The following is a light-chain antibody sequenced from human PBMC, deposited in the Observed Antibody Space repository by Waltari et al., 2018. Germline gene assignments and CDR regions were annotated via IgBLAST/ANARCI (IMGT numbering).Light chain of an antibody. CDR3: QSYDRSLSGSV. Sequence: QSVLTQPPSVSWAPGQRATISCTGSSPNIGAGSDAHWNQHLPGTGPKLTICGDNNRPSGVPDRSSGSKSGTSASLAITGLQAEDEADYYCQSYDRSLSGSVFGGGTKLTVL. CDR2: GDN. V-gene: IGLV1-40*01. CDR1: SPNIGAGSD. J-gene: IGLJ2*01.